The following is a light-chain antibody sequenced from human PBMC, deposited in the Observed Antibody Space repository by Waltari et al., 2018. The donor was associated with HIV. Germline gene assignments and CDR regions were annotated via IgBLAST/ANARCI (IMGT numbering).Light chain of an antibody. J-gene: IGLJ1*01. CDR2: DVN. Sequence: QSALSQPASVSASPGQSVAISCSGGAGDIGRYNYVPLYQQHPDKTPRLILFDVNNRPSGISDRFSGSKSGTTASLTISTVQTDDEADYYCASYTVNSTGVFGTGTKLAVL. CDR1: AGDIGRYNY. V-gene: IGLV2-14*03. CDR3: ASYTVNSTGV.